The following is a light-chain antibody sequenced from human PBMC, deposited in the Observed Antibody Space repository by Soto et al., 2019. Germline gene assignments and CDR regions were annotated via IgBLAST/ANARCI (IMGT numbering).Light chain of an antibody. CDR3: QQYNTWAPYT. Sequence: EVVMARSPATLSATPGESAIRSCRVSQNIGSNLASYQQIPCQVPSLLVYVASTGAPDPPARFGVSVTATIITLTITSLQSEDCAVYSCQQYNTWAPYTLGQGTKTDIK. CDR1: QNIGSN. CDR2: VAS. V-gene: IGKV3D-15*01. J-gene: IGKJ2*01.